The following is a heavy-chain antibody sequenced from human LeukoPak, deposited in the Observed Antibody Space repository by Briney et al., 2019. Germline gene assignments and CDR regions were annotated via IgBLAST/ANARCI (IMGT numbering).Heavy chain of an antibody. J-gene: IGHJ4*02. CDR3: ARDYRRGRAVAGPDY. Sequence: PTGRSLRLSCAASGFTFSSYAMHWVRQAPGKGLEWVAVISYDGSNKYYADSVKGRFTISRDNSKSTLYLQMNSLRAEDTAVYYCARDYRRGRAVAGPDYWGQGTLVTVSS. CDR1: GFTFSSYA. D-gene: IGHD6-19*01. CDR2: ISYDGSNK. V-gene: IGHV3-30-3*01.